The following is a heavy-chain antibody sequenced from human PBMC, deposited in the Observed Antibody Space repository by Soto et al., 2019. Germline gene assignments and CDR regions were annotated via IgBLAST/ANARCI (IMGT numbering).Heavy chain of an antibody. CDR1: GYTFTTYD. J-gene: IGHJ4*02. V-gene: IGHV1-8*01. Sequence: ASVKVSCKASGYTFTTYDIHWVRQVTGQGLEWMGWMNPYNGNTGSTQKFQGRVTMTRNTSISTVYMELTSLRSEDTAVYYCARRKERSGPHYFDYWGQGSLVTVSS. D-gene: IGHD6-25*01. CDR3: ARRKERSGPHYFDY. CDR2: MNPYNGNT.